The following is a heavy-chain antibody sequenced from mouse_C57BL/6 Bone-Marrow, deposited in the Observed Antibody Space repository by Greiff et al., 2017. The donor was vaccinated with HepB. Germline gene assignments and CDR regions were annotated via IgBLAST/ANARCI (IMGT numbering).Heavy chain of an antibody. CDR1: GFSLTSYG. D-gene: IGHD2-5*01. CDR3: AKNRDYSNYYFDY. Sequence: QVQLQQSGPGLVQPSQSLSITCTVSGFSLTSYGVHWVRQPPGKGLEWLGVIWSGGSTDYNAAFISRLSISKDNSKSQVFFKMNSLQADDTAIYYCAKNRDYSNYYFDYWGQGTTLTVSS. J-gene: IGHJ2*01. CDR2: IWSGGST. V-gene: IGHV2-4*01.